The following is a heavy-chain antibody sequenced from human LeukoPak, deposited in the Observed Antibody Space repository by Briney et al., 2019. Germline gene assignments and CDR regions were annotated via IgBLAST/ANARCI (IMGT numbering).Heavy chain of an antibody. D-gene: IGHD6-13*01. CDR2: MNPNSGNT. CDR3: ARRGSSWYGNYYYGMDV. Sequence: ASVKVSCKASGYTFTSYDINWVRQATGQGLEWMGWMNPNSGNTGYAQKFQGRVTMTRNTSISTAYMELSSLRPEDTAVYYCARRGSSWYGNYYYGMDVWGQGTTVTVSS. V-gene: IGHV1-8*01. CDR1: GYTFTSYD. J-gene: IGHJ6*02.